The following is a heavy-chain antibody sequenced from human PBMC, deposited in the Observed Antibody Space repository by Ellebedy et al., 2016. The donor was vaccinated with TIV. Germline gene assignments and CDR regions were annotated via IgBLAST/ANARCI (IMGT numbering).Heavy chain of an antibody. J-gene: IGHJ5*02. CDR2: IYYSGRT. CDR1: GGSISSSY. CDR3: ARGYSSGWYNWFDP. Sequence: MPSETLSLTCTVSGGSISSSYWSWIRQPPATGLEWIGYIYYSGRTNYNPSLKSRVTISVDTSKNQFSLKLSSVTAADTAVYYCARGYSSGWYNWFDPWGQGTLVTVSS. D-gene: IGHD6-19*01. V-gene: IGHV4-59*01.